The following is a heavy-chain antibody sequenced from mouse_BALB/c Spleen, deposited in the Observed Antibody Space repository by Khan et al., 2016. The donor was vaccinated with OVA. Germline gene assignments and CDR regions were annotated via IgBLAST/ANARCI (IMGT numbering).Heavy chain of an antibody. D-gene: IGHD2-4*01. J-gene: IGHJ3*01. CDR2: ISYSGNT. Sequence: EVQLQESGPGLVKPSQSLSLTCTATGYSITSEYTWNWIRQFPGNKLEWMGFISYSGNTRYNPSLKSRISITRDTSTNQFFLQLNSVTSEDTAAYYCARKDYYDYDPFAYWGQGTLVTVSA. CDR3: ARKDYYDYDPFAY. V-gene: IGHV3-2*02. CDR1: GYSITSEYT.